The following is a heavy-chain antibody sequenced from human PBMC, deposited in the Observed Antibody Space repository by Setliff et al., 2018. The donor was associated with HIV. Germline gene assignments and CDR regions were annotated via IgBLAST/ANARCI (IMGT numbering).Heavy chain of an antibody. Sequence: GGSLRLSCAASGFTFSSYAMSWVRQAPGKGLEWVSAISGSGGSTYYADSVKGRFTISRDNSKNTLYLQMNSLRAEDTAVYYCAKSYFVTTIVVVMYPFDYWGQGTLVTVSS. CDR2: ISGSGGST. CDR1: GFTFSSYA. CDR3: AKSYFVTTIVVVMYPFDY. V-gene: IGHV3-23*01. J-gene: IGHJ4*02. D-gene: IGHD3-22*01.